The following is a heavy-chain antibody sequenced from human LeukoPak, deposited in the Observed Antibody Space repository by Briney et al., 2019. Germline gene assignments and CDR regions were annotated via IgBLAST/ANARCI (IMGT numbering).Heavy chain of an antibody. J-gene: IGHJ4*02. V-gene: IGHV3-7*05. CDR1: GFIFSTYW. Sequence: AGGSLRLSCAASGFIFSTYWMTWVRQAPGKGLEWVANIKYDGSETYYVDSVKGRFTISRDNAKNSLYLQINSLRVEDTAVYYCARREATGCLSFGYWGQGTLVTVSS. D-gene: IGHD6-19*01. CDR2: IKYDGSET. CDR3: ARREATGCLSFGY.